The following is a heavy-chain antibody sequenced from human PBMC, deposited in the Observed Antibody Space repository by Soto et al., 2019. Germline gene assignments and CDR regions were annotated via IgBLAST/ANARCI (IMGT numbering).Heavy chain of an antibody. V-gene: IGHV4-59*01. CDR3: ARGFDRYGAGSFYNY. CDR1: GGSIRGYY. CDR2: IFYSGTP. J-gene: IGHJ4*02. D-gene: IGHD3-10*01. Sequence: KPSETLSLTCTVSGGSIRGYYWSWIRQPPGKELELIGYIFYSGTPTYSPSFRSRVTISVDTSQNQFSLRLNTVTAADTAVYYCARGFDRYGAGSFYNYWGPGTLVTVSS.